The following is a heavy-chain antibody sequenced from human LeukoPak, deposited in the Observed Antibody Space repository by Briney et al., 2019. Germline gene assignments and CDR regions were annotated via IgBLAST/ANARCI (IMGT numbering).Heavy chain of an antibody. CDR3: ARLPPGELFTYGLDY. Sequence: SETLSLTCIVSGGSISSYYWTWIRQPPGKGLELIGYISYTGSTNYNPSLKSRVTISVDTTKNQISLKLGSVTAADTAVYYCARLPPGELFTYGLDYWGQGTLVTVSS. V-gene: IGHV4-59*01. J-gene: IGHJ4*02. D-gene: IGHD3-10*01. CDR2: ISYTGST. CDR1: GGSISSYY.